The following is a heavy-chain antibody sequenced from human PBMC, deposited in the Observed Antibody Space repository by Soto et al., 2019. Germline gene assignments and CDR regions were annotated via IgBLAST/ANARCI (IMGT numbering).Heavy chain of an antibody. Sequence: VQLLESGGGLVQPGGSLRLSCAASGFTFSSYAMHWVRQAPGKGLEWVAVISYDGSNKYYADSVKGRFTISRDNSKNTLYLQMNSLRAEDTAVYYCARDRLRYNWNDFPYYYYGMDVWGQGTTVTVSS. CDR2: ISYDGSNK. CDR1: GFTFSSYA. D-gene: IGHD1-1*01. CDR3: ARDRLRYNWNDFPYYYYGMDV. V-gene: IGHV3-30-3*01. J-gene: IGHJ6*02.